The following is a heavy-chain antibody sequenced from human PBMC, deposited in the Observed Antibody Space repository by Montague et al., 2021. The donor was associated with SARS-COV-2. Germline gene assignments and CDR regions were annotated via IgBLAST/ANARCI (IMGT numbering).Heavy chain of an antibody. V-gene: IGHV4-34*01. J-gene: IGHJ6*02. CDR3: ARDLLPPRTAIKTNFFGLDV. CDR2: INHSGST. Sequence: SETLSLTCAVYGGSFSGYYWSWIRQPPGKGLEWIGEINHSGSTNYNPSLKSRVTISVDTSKNQFSLKLSSVTAADTAVYFCARDLLPPRTAIKTNFFGLDVWGQGTTVIVSS. D-gene: IGHD2-21*02. CDR1: GGSFSGYY.